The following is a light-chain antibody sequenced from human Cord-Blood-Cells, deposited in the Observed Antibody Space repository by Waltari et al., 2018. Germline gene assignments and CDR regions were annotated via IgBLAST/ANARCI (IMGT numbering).Light chain of an antibody. J-gene: IGKJ1*01. Sequence: EIVLTQSPGTLSLSPGERATISCRASQSVSSSYLAWYQQKPGQAPRLLIYGASSRATDIPDRFSGSGSGTDFTLTISRLEPEDFAVYYCQQYGSSPWTFGQGTKVEIK. CDR3: QQYGSSPWT. CDR2: GAS. CDR1: QSVSSSY. V-gene: IGKV3-20*01.